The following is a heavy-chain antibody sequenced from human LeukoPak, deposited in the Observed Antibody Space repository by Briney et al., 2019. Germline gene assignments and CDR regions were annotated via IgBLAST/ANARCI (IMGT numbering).Heavy chain of an antibody. J-gene: IGHJ4*02. V-gene: IGHV5-51*01. CDR3: ARHDGNSSSWQF. CDR2: IYPGDSDT. Sequence: GESLKISCKGSGYTFTRYWITWVRQMPGKGLEWMGFIYPGDSDTRYSPSFQGRVTISADKSISTAYLQWSSLRASDTAMYYCARHDGNSSSWQFRGQGTLVTVSS. CDR1: GYTFTRYW. D-gene: IGHD6-13*01.